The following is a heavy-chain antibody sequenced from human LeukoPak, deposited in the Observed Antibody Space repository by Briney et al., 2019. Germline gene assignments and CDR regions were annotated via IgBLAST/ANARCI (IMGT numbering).Heavy chain of an antibody. J-gene: IGHJ6*03. CDR3: AKDWSLGYCTGSRCYYDHYYMDV. CDR1: GFNFKNYG. V-gene: IGHV3-30*18. Sequence: PGGSLRLSCTASGFNFKNYGIHWVRQAPGKGLEWLAVISFDGTNKYYTDSVKGRFTISRDNSKNTMFLQMSSLRPDDTGVYFCAKDWSLGYCTGSRCYYDHYYMDVWGKGTTVIVSS. D-gene: IGHD2-8*02. CDR2: ISFDGTNK.